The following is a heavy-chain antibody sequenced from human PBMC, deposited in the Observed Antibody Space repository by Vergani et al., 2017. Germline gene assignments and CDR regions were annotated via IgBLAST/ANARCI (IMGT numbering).Heavy chain of an antibody. D-gene: IGHD4-17*01. CDR3: AHSSTVTKEYAFDI. CDR1: GFSLSTSGVG. CDR2: IYWDDDK. Sequence: QITLKESGPTLVKPTQTLTLTCTFSGFSLSTSGVGVGWIRQPPGKALEWLAIIYWDDDKRYSPSLKSRLTITKDTSKNQVVLTMTNMDTVDTATYYCAHSSTVTKEYAFDIWGQGIMVTVSS. V-gene: IGHV2-5*02. J-gene: IGHJ3*02.